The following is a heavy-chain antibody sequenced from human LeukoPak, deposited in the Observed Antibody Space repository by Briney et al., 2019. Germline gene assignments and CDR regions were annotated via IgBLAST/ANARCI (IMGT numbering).Heavy chain of an antibody. CDR1: GGSISSYY. CDR2: IYYNGNT. Sequence: PSETLSLTCTVSGGSISSYYWNWIRQPPGKGLEWIGYIYYNGNTYYNPSLKSRVTMSVDMSKNQLSLKLSSVTAADTAVYYCAREGYYYDSSGYTPFDPRGQGTLVTVSS. V-gene: IGHV4-59*01. J-gene: IGHJ5*02. D-gene: IGHD3-22*01. CDR3: AREGYYYDSSGYTPFDP.